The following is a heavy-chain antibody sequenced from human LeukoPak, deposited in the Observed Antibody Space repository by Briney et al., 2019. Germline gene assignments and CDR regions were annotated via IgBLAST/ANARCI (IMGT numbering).Heavy chain of an antibody. Sequence: TSETLSLTCSVSSGSISSYYWSWIRQPPGKGLEWIGYIYYSGRTSYNPSLKSRVTISVDTSKNHFSLTLSSVTAADTAVYYCARGQKYRNGYTVTELGSGYFDYWGQGTLVTVSS. CDR1: SGSISSYY. V-gene: IGHV4-59*01. D-gene: IGHD5-18*01. J-gene: IGHJ4*02. CDR2: IYYSGRT. CDR3: ARGQKYRNGYTVTELGSGYFDY.